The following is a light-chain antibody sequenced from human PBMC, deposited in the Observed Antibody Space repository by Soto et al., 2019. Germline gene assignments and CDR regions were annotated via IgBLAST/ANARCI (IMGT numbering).Light chain of an antibody. V-gene: IGLV1-47*02. J-gene: IGLJ2*01. CDR3: AAWDDSLSGPV. Sequence: QSVVTQPPSVSGTPGQRVTIHCSGSSSNIGGNYAYWYQQVPGTAPKLLIYANSQRPSGVPDRFSGSKSGTSASLAISGRRSEDEADYYCAAWDDSLSGPVFGGGTKLTV. CDR2: ANS. CDR1: SSNIGGNY.